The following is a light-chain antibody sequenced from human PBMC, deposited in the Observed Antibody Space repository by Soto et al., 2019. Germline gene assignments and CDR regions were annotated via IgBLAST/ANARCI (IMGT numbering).Light chain of an antibody. V-gene: IGKV3-20*01. CDR3: QQYDSSPWT. CDR2: GAS. Sequence: EIVLTQSPGTLSLSPGERATLSCRASQSVSSSFLAWYQQKPGQAPRPLIYGASSRATGIPDRFSGSGSGTDFTLTISRLEPEDFEVYYCQQYDSSPWTFGQGTQVEIK. CDR1: QSVSSSF. J-gene: IGKJ1*01.